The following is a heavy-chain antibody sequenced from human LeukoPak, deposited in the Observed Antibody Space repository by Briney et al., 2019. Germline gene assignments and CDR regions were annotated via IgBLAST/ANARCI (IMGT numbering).Heavy chain of an antibody. D-gene: IGHD4/OR15-4a*01. V-gene: IGHV3-11*06. CDR3: ARVGATYPPSDAFDI. CDR1: RFIFSDYY. J-gene: IGHJ3*02. Sequence: GGSLRLSCAASRFIFSDYYMSWIRQAPGKGLELISYISSSTSYTNYADSVKGRFTTSRDNANNSLYLQMNSLRAEDTAVYYCARVGATYPPSDAFDIWGQGTMVTVSS. CDR2: ISSSTSYT.